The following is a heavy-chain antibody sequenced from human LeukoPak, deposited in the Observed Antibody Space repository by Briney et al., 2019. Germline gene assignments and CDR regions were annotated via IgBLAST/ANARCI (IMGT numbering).Heavy chain of an antibody. V-gene: IGHV3-48*01. D-gene: IGHD3-10*01. CDR1: GFTFSGYS. J-gene: IGHJ4*02. CDR2: ITTSSTTI. Sequence: GGSLRLSCTASGFTFSGYSMNWVRQAPTKGLEWVAYITTSSTTIYYADSVRGRFTISRDNAKNSLYLQMNSLRAEDSAVYYCARNFGSGSFLDYWGQGILVTVSS. CDR3: ARNFGSGSFLDY.